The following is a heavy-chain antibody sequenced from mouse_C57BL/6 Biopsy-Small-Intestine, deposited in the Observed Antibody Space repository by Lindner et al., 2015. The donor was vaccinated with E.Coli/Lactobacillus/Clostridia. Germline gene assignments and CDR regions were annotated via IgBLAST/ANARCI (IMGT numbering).Heavy chain of an antibody. Sequence: VQLQESGPELVKPGDSVRLSCKASGYIFTDYYMDWVKQSHGKSLEWIGYIYPDNGDTGYNQKFLGKATLTVDKSSRTAYMELHSLTSEDSAVYFCARRYYDYFDYWGQGTTLTVSS. D-gene: IGHD1-1*01. V-gene: IGHV1-34*02. J-gene: IGHJ2*01. CDR3: ARRYYDYFDY. CDR1: GYIFTDYY. CDR2: IYPDNGDT.